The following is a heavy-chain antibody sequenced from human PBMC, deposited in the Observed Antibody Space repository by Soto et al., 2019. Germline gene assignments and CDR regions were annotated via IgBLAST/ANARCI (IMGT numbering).Heavy chain of an antibody. CDR2: ISYDGSNK. V-gene: IGHV3-33*05. Sequence: PGGSLRLSCAASGFTFSSYGIHWVRQAPGKGLEWVALISYDGSNKYYADSVKGRFTISRDNSKNTLYLQMNSLRAEDTAVYYCARELEVKGATDYWGQGTLVTVSS. D-gene: IGHD3-3*01. CDR3: ARELEVKGATDY. CDR1: GFTFSSYG. J-gene: IGHJ4*02.